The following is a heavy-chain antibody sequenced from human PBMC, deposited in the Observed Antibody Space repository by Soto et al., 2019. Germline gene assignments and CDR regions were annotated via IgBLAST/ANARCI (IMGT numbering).Heavy chain of an antibody. CDR2: IYWDDDK. J-gene: IGHJ1*01. Sequence: PTLVNPTQTLTLTCAFSGFSLSTSGVGVGWIRQTPGKALEWLAVIYWDDDKRYSPSLRSRLTITKDTSKDQVVLTMTNMDPVETVTFSCVQGGCFGGSCYGYFHYWGRGTLVTVSS. D-gene: IGHD2-15*01. V-gene: IGHV2-5*02. CDR1: GFSLSTSGVG. CDR3: VQGGCFGGSCYGYFHY.